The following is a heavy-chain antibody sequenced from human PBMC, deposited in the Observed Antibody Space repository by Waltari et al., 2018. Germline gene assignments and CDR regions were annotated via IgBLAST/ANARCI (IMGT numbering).Heavy chain of an antibody. CDR1: GCSLSSGGYS. CDR3: ARAANWYFDL. J-gene: IGHJ2*01. CDR2: THHSGCN. Sequence: QLQLQESGSGLVKPSQTLSLTCAVSGCSLSSGGYSWSGVRQPPGKGPEWIGYTHHSGCNYYKPSLRSRVTISVDRSKNQCSLKLSSGTAADTAVYYCARAANWYFDLWGRGTLVAVSS. V-gene: IGHV4-30-2*01.